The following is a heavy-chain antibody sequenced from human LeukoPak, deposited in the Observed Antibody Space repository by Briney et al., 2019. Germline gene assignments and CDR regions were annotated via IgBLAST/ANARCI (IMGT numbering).Heavy chain of an antibody. CDR1: GFTFSSYS. CDR3: ARDRVTRFDY. D-gene: IGHD2-21*02. J-gene: IGHJ4*02. Sequence: GGSLRLSCAASGFTFSSYSLNWVRQAPGKGLEWVSYISSSSSTIYYADSVKGRFTISRDNAKNSLYLQMNSLRAEDTAVYYCARDRVTRFDYWDQGTLVTVSS. CDR2: ISSSSSTI. V-gene: IGHV3-48*04.